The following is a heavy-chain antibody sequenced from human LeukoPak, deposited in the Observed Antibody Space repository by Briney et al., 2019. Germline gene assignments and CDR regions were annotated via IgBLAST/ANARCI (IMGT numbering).Heavy chain of an antibody. J-gene: IGHJ5*02. D-gene: IGHD5-24*01. CDR1: GFTFSNYW. V-gene: IGHV3-7*05. CDR2: IKQDGSEK. Sequence: PGGSLRLSCAASGFTFSNYWMIWVRQAPGKGLEWVGNIKQDGSEKRYADSVRGRFSISRDNAQTSLYLAMNSLRAEDTAVYYCARASDPWLQLTWGQGTLVTVSS. CDR3: ARASDPWLQLT.